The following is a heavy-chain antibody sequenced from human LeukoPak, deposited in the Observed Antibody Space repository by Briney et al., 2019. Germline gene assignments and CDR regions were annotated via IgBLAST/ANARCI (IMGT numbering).Heavy chain of an antibody. CDR3: ARDSADCSGGGCYSAEYFQH. V-gene: IGHV4-61*02. CDR1: GGSISSGSYY. CDR2: IYTSGST. Sequence: PSETLSLTCTVSGGSISSGSYYWSWIRQPAGKGLEWIGRIYTSGSTNYNPSLKSRVTISVDTSKNQFSLKLSSVTAADTAVYYCARDSADCSGGGCYSAEYFQHWGQGTLVTVSS. D-gene: IGHD2-15*01. J-gene: IGHJ1*01.